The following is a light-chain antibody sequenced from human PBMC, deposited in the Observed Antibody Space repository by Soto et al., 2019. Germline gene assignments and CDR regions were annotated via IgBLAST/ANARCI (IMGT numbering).Light chain of an antibody. Sequence: QSALTQPASVSGSPGQSITISCTGTSSDVGGYNYVSWYQQHPGKAPKLMIYEVSNRPSGVSDGLSGSRSGNTDSLTISGLQAEDESDYYCISYASSRDWVFGGGTKLTVL. CDR3: ISYASSRDWV. J-gene: IGLJ3*02. CDR2: EVS. V-gene: IGLV2-14*01. CDR1: SSDVGGYNY.